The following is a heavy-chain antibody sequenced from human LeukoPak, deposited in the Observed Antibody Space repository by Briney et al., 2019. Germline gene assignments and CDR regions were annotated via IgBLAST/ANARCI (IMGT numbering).Heavy chain of an antibody. Sequence: PGGSLRLSCAASGFTFSSYGMHWVRQAPVKGLEWVAVISYDGSNKYYADSVKGRFTISRDNSKNTLYLQMNSLRAEDTAVYYCAKEGVEYSYGYYFDYWGQGTLVTVSS. J-gene: IGHJ4*02. D-gene: IGHD5-18*01. V-gene: IGHV3-30*18. CDR2: ISYDGSNK. CDR3: AKEGVEYSYGYYFDY. CDR1: GFTFSSYG.